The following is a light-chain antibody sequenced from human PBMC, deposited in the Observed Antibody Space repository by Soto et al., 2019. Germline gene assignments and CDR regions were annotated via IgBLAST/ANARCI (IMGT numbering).Light chain of an antibody. V-gene: IGKV3-15*01. J-gene: IGKJ1*01. CDR3: QQYNNWPPWT. CDR2: GAS. CDR1: QSVSSN. Sequence: TQSQDPRSGYEGRTPRLSCRSSQSVSSNLAWYQQKPGQAPRLLIYGASTRATGIPARFSGSGSGTEFTLTISSLQSEDFAVYYCQQYNNWPPWTFGQGTKVDIK.